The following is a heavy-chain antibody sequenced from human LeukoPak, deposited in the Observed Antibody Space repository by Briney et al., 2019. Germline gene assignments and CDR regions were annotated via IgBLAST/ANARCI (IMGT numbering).Heavy chain of an antibody. J-gene: IGHJ4*02. Sequence: ASVKVSCKASGYTFTGYYMHWVRQAPGQGLEWMGWINPNSGGTNYAQKFQGRVTMTRDTSTSTVYMELSSLRSEDTAVYYCARAGTIVGATTVFYYFDYWGQGTLVTVSS. D-gene: IGHD1-26*01. V-gene: IGHV1-2*02. CDR1: GYTFTGYY. CDR2: INPNSGGT. CDR3: ARAGTIVGATTVFYYFDY.